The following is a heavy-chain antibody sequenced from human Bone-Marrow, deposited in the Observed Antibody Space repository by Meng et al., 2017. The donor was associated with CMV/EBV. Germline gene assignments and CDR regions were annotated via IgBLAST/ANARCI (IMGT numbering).Heavy chain of an antibody. D-gene: IGHD3-3*01. J-gene: IGHJ6*02. Sequence: GGSPRLSCAASGFTFSTYAMTWVRQAPGKGLEWVAVISYDGSNKYYADSVKGRFTISRDNSKNTLYLQMNSLRAEDTAVYYCARERRITIFGVVSYYYYGMDVWGQGTTVTVSS. CDR3: ARERRITIFGVVSYYYYGMDV. CDR1: GFTFSTYA. CDR2: ISYDGSNK. V-gene: IGHV3-30-3*01.